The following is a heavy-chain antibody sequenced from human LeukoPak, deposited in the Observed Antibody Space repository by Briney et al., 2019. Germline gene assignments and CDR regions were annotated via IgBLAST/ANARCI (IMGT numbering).Heavy chain of an antibody. Sequence: GGSLRLSCATSGFTISSYAMSWVRQAPGKGLEWVSSISGRGANTHYADSVKGRFTISGDYSKNTLNLQMNSLRAEDTAVYYCAKSGRVFDTSGYYWFPNWGQGILVTVSS. J-gene: IGHJ4*02. CDR2: ISGRGANT. D-gene: IGHD3-22*01. V-gene: IGHV3-23*01. CDR1: GFTISSYA. CDR3: AKSGRVFDTSGYYWFPN.